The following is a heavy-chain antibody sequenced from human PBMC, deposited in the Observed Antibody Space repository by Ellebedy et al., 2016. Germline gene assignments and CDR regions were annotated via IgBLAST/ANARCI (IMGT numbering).Heavy chain of an antibody. CDR2: IYYSGST. J-gene: IGHJ4*02. Sequence: SETLSLXCTVSGDSISNYYWSWIRQPPGKGLEWIGYIYYSGSTSYNPSLESRVTMSVDTSKSQFSLYLSSVTAADTAVYVWAGGYSSGWNYFDCWGQGTLVTVSS. CDR1: GDSISNYY. D-gene: IGHD6-19*01. CDR3: AGGYSSGWNYFDC. V-gene: IGHV4-59*01.